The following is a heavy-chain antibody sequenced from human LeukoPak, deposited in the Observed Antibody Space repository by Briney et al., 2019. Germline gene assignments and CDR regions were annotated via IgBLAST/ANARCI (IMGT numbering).Heavy chain of an antibody. D-gene: IGHD6-6*01. CDR2: INPNSGGT. CDR1: GYTFTGYY. V-gene: IGHV1-2*02. CDR3: ARGGEYSRSSSTY. Sequence: ASVKVSCKASGYTFTGYYMHWVRQAPGQGLEWMGWINPNSGGTDYAQKFQGRVTVTRDTSISTAYMELSTLRSDDTAVYYCARGGEYSRSSSTYWGQGTLVTVSS. J-gene: IGHJ4*02.